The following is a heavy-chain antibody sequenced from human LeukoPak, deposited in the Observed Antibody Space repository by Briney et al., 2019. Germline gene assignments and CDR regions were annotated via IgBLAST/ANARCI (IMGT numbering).Heavy chain of an antibody. V-gene: IGHV4-38-2*01. Sequence: SETLSLTCAVSGYSISSVYYWGWIRQPPGKGLEWIGCIYHSGSTYYNPSLKSRVTISVDTSKNQFSLTLSSVTAADTAVYYCARQGGDYFDYWGQGTLVTVSS. D-gene: IGHD1-26*01. CDR1: GYSISSVYY. CDR2: IYHSGST. J-gene: IGHJ4*02. CDR3: ARQGGDYFDY.